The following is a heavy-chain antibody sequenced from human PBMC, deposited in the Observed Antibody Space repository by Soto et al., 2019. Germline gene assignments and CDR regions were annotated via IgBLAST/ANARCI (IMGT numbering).Heavy chain of an antibody. CDR1: GESISSSSYY. CDR2: IYYSGRT. Sequence: SETLSLTCIVSGESISSSSYYWGWIRQPPGQGLEWIGSIYYSGRTYYNPSFKSRVTISIDTSKNQFSLKLSSVTATDTAVYYCARQRTTVVTQAYFDYWGQGALVTVSS. CDR3: ARQRTTVVTQAYFDY. J-gene: IGHJ4*02. D-gene: IGHD2-21*02. V-gene: IGHV4-39*01.